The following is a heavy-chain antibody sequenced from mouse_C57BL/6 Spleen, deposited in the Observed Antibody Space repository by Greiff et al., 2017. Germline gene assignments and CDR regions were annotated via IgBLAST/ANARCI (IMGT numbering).Heavy chain of an antibody. Sequence: EVQVVESGGGLVKPGGSLKLSCAASGFTFSSYAMSWVRQTPEKRLEWVATISDGGSYTYYPDNVKGRFTITRDNAKNNLYLQMSHLKSEDTALYYCARDRGVVAGGHAMDYWGQGTSVTVSS. V-gene: IGHV5-4*01. D-gene: IGHD1-1*01. CDR1: GFTFSSYA. CDR2: ISDGGSYT. CDR3: ARDRGVVAGGHAMDY. J-gene: IGHJ4*01.